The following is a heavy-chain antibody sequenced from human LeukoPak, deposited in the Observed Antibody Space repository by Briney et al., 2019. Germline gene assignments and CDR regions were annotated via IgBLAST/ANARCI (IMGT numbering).Heavy chain of an antibody. CDR2: ISHDGRNK. CDR1: GFTFSSYT. V-gene: IGHV3-30*04. Sequence: GGSLRLSCAASGFTFSSYTIHWVRQAPGKGLEWVTLISHDGRNKNYADSVKGRFTISRDNSKKTLYLEVDSLRPEDTAVYYCARGSHQDYFGSMTYLFDYWGQGILVTVSS. CDR3: ARGSHQDYFGSMTYLFDY. D-gene: IGHD3-10*01. J-gene: IGHJ4*02.